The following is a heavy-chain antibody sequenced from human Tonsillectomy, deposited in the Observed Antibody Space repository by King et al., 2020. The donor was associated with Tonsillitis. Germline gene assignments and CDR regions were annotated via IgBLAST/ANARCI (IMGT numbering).Heavy chain of an antibody. CDR1: GFTFSDYY. CDR2: SSRSGSTI. V-gene: IGHV3-11*01. CDR3: ARTEIEWELLGAMDV. Sequence: VQLVESWGGLVKPGGSLRLSCAASGFTFSDYYMSWIRQAPGKGLEWVSYSSRSGSTIYYADSVKGRFTISRDNAKNSLYLQMNSLRAEDTAVYYCARTEIEWELLGAMDVWGQGTTVTVSS. D-gene: IGHD1-26*01. J-gene: IGHJ6*02.